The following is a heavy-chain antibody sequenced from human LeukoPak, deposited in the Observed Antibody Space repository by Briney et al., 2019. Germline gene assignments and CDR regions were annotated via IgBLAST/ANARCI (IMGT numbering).Heavy chain of an antibody. J-gene: IGHJ4*02. CDR1: GYTFTSYY. CDR2: INPSGGST. V-gene: IGHV1-46*01. D-gene: IGHD5-18*01. Sequence: GASVKVSCKASGYTFTSYYMHWVRQAPGQGLEWMGIINPSGGSTSYAQKFQGRVTMTRDTSTSTVYMELSSLRSEDTAVYYCARAGETPETRPEGYGYRIRYYFDYWGQGTLVTVSS. CDR3: ARAGETPETRPEGYGYRIRYYFDY.